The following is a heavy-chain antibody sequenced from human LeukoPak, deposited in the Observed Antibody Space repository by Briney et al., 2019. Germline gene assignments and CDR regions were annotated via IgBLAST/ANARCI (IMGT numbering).Heavy chain of an antibody. Sequence: PGGSLRLSCAASGFTFSSYWMTWVRQAPGKGLEWVANMKRDGSDMHYVDSVKGRFTLSRDNAKNSLYLQMNSLRAEDTAVYYCARDASPGDSSAWFDAFDLWGQGTMVSVSS. CDR2: MKRDGSDM. D-gene: IGHD6-19*01. CDR1: GFTFSSYW. CDR3: ARDASPGDSSAWFDAFDL. J-gene: IGHJ3*01. V-gene: IGHV3-7*01.